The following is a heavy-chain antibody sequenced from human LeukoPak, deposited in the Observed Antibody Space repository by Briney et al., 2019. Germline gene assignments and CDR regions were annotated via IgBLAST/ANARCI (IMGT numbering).Heavy chain of an antibody. CDR1: GGSISSYY. V-gene: IGHV4-59*01. J-gene: IGHJ4*02. CDR2: TYYSGST. Sequence: SETLSLTCTVSGGSISSYYWSWIRQPPGKGLEWIGYTYYSGSTNYNPSLKSRVTISVDMSKNQFSLKLSSVTAADTAVYYCARANARHDFWSGYPEDFDYWGQGTLVTVSS. CDR3: ARANARHDFWSGYPEDFDY. D-gene: IGHD3-3*01.